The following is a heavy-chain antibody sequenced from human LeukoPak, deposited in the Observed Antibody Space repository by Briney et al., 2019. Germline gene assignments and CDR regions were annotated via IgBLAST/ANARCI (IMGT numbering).Heavy chain of an antibody. Sequence: GGSLRLSCAASGFTFSSYSMNWVRQAPGKGLEWVSSISSSSSYIYYADSVKGRFTISRDNAKNSLYLQMNSLRAEDTAVYYCARVLSDWYFDLWGRGTLVTVSS. D-gene: IGHD3-3*01. J-gene: IGHJ2*01. V-gene: IGHV3-21*01. CDR1: GFTFSSYS. CDR3: ARVLSDWYFDL. CDR2: ISSSSSYI.